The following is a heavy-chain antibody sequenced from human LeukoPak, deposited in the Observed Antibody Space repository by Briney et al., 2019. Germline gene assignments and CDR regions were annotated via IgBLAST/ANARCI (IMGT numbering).Heavy chain of an antibody. CDR2: INEDGSVT. J-gene: IGHJ4*02. CDR3: ATGRLQPAH. V-gene: IGHV3-7*01. Sequence: GGSLRLSCVVSGISFSGSWMTWVRQAPGRGLESVANINEDGSVTYFVDSVKGRFAISRDNANNSVFLQLKGLRAEDTAVYYCATGRLQPAHWGQGTLVTVSS. D-gene: IGHD5-24*01. CDR1: GISFSGSW.